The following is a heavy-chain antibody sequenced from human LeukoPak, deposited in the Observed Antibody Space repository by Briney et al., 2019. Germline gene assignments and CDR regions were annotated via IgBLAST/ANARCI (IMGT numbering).Heavy chain of an antibody. CDR1: GFSFDDYG. V-gene: IGHV3-20*04. D-gene: IGHD5-24*01. CDR2: INWNGDST. J-gene: IGHJ4*02. Sequence: GGSLRLSCAASGFSFDDYGLTWVRQAPGKGLEWVSGINWNGDSTDYADSVKGRFTISRDNSKNTLYLQMNSLRAEDTAVYYCARGEMATILDYWGQGTLVTVSS. CDR3: ARGEMATILDY.